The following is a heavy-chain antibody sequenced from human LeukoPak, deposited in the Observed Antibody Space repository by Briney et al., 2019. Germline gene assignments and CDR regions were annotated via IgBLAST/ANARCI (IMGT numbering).Heavy chain of an antibody. V-gene: IGHV6-1*01. J-gene: IGHJ3*02. CDR2: TYYRSNRSKWYY. CDR1: GDSVSSNSAV. CDR3: ARGFPTNAFDI. Sequence: SQTLSLTCAISGDSVSSNSAVRNWIRQSPSRGLEWLGRTYYRSNRSKWYYDYAASLKTRITINPDASKNQFSLQLNSVTPEETAVYYCARGFPTNAFDIWGQGTMVTVSS.